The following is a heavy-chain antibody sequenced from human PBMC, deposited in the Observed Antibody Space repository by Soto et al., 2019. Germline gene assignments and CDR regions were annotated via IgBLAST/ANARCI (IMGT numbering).Heavy chain of an antibody. V-gene: IGHV4-59*01. J-gene: IGHJ4*02. Sequence: AETLSITCTISVGSISIYYWSWIRQPPGKGLEWIGYIYYSGSTNYNPSLKSRVTISVDTSKNQFSLKLSSVTAADTAVYYCARNYYDSSGYYYRVVDYWGQGTLVTVSS. CDR2: IYYSGST. D-gene: IGHD3-22*01. CDR1: VGSISIYY. CDR3: ARNYYDSSGYYYRVVDY.